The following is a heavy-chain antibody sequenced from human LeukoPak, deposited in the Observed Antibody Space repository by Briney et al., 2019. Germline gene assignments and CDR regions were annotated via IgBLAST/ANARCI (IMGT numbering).Heavy chain of an antibody. CDR1: GFTFDDYA. Sequence: QPGRSLRLSCAASGFTFDDYAMHWVRQAPGKGLEWVSGISWNSGSIGYADSVKGRFTISRDNAKNSLYLQMNSLRAEDTALYYCAKDIKQYQLLRSALGYWGQGTLVTVSS. J-gene: IGHJ4*02. CDR2: ISWNSGSI. CDR3: AKDIKQYQLLRSALGY. D-gene: IGHD2-2*01. V-gene: IGHV3-9*01.